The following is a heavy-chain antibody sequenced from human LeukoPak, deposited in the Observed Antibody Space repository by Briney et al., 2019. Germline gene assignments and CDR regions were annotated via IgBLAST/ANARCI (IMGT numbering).Heavy chain of an antibody. CDR2: INHSGST. CDR3: ATQILLCHYY. J-gene: IGHJ4*02. Sequence: PSETLSLTCGVYGGSFSGYYWSWIRQPPGRGLEWIGEINHSGSTNYNPSLKSRVTMSVDTSRNQFFLRLSSVTAADTAVYYCATQILLCHYYWGQGTLVTVSS. CDR1: GGSFSGYY. V-gene: IGHV4-34*01. D-gene: IGHD2/OR15-2a*01.